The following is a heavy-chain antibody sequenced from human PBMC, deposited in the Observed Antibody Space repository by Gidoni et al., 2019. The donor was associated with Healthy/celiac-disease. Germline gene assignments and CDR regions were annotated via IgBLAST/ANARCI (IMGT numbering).Heavy chain of an antibody. CDR2: IYYSGST. D-gene: IGHD1-26*01. Sequence: QLQLQESVPGLVKPSETLSLTCTVSGGSISSSSYYWGWIRQPPGKGLEWIGSIYYSGSTYYNPSLKSRVTISVDTSKNQFSLKLSSVTAADTAVYYCARRGWERDAFDIWGQGTMVTVSS. CDR1: GGSISSSSYY. CDR3: ARRGWERDAFDI. J-gene: IGHJ3*02. V-gene: IGHV4-39*01.